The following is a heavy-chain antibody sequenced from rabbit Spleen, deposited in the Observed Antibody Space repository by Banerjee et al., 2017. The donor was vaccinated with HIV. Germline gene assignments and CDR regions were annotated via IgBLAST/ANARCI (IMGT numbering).Heavy chain of an antibody. V-gene: IGHV1S47*01. CDR2: IDPVFGIT. Sequence: QEQLVESGGGLVQPEGSLTLTCKASGFDLSSNAMCWFRQAPGKGLEWIGYIDPVFGITYYANWVNGRFSISRENAQNTVFLQMTSLTAADTATYFCARDGAGGSYFALWGPGTLVTVS. CDR1: GFDLSSNA. CDR3: ARDGAGGSYFAL. J-gene: IGHJ6*01. D-gene: IGHD8-1*01.